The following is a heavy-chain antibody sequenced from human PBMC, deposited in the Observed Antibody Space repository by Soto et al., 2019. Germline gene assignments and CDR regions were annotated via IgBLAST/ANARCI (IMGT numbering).Heavy chain of an antibody. CDR2: IDRSGGRK. CDR1: GFTFNNYA. D-gene: IGHD2-15*01. J-gene: IGHJ6*02. Sequence: EVQMLESGGGLVQPGGSLRLSCAASGFTFNNYAMNWVRQAPGKGLEWVSAIDRSGGRKYYADSVKGRFTITRDKSKNTLALQMSRLKSEDNDVYYCAKVLEGDCSGGSCYSSFEPRSPMDVWGQGTTVTVSS. V-gene: IGHV3-23*01. CDR3: AKVLEGDCSGGSCYSSFEPRSPMDV.